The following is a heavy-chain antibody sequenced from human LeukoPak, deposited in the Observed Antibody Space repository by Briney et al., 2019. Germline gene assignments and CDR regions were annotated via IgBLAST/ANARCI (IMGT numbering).Heavy chain of an antibody. CDR2: IYYSGST. CDR3: ARQGWYLVCY. D-gene: IGHD1-14*01. CDR1: GGSISSSSYY. J-gene: IGHJ4*02. V-gene: IGHV4-39*01. Sequence: SDSLSLTCTVSGGSISSSSYYWGWFRQPPGKGLEWIGRIYYSGSTYYHPSLKSRVIMSGDTSNNQSSLKLSAVTATHTAVYYCARQGWYLVCYWGQRTLVTFAS.